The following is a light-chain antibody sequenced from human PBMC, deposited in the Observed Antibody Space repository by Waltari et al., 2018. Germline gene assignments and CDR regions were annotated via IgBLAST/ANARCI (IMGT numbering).Light chain of an antibody. CDR1: HSIDNY. CDR2: EAS. Sequence: EIVLTQSPATLSLSPGERATLSCRTSHSIDNYLTWYQQKPGQSPRLLIFEASDRATGIPARCRGSGSGTDFTLTISSLEPEDFAVYYCQQRSSWPWTFGQGTKVEI. V-gene: IGKV3-11*01. CDR3: QQRSSWPWT. J-gene: IGKJ1*01.